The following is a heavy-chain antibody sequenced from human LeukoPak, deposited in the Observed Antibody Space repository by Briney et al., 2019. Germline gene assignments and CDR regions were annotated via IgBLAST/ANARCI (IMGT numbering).Heavy chain of an antibody. Sequence: GGSLRLSCAASAFTFGSYSMNWVRQAPGKGLEWVSSISSSSSYIYYADSVKGRFTISRDNAKNSLYLQMNSLRAEDTAVYYCARETSEQWLADDAFDIWGQGTMVTVSS. D-gene: IGHD6-19*01. CDR2: ISSSSSYI. CDR3: ARETSEQWLADDAFDI. J-gene: IGHJ3*02. V-gene: IGHV3-21*01. CDR1: AFTFGSYS.